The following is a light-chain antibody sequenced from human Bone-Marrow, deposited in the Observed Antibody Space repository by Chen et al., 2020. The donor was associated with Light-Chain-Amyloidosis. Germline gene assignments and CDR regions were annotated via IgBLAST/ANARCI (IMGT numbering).Light chain of an antibody. CDR1: SSNIGINY. CDR3: SAWSGSLGGYV. Sequence: QSVLTQPPSASGTPGQRVTISCSGASSNIGINYVYWYQHFPEAAPTPLIHRNNQRPAWVLDRISAASAGPSAFLAISGLRSEVEADYYCSAWSGSLGGYVFRAGTKVIVL. CDR2: RNN. V-gene: IGLV1-47*01. J-gene: IGLJ1*01.